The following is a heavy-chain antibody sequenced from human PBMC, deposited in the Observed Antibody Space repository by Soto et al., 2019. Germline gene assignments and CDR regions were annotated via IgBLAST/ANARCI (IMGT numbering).Heavy chain of an antibody. J-gene: IGHJ3*02. V-gene: IGHV1-18*01. CDR3: ARLAYCGGDCYYDAFDI. CDR2: ISAYNGNT. Sequence: ASVKVSCKASGYTFTGYGISWVRQAPGQGLEWMGWISAYNGNTNYAQKLQGRVTMTTDTSTSTAYMELRSLRSDDTAVYYCARLAYCGGDCYYDAFDIWGQGTMVTVSS. CDR1: GYTFTGYG. D-gene: IGHD2-21*02.